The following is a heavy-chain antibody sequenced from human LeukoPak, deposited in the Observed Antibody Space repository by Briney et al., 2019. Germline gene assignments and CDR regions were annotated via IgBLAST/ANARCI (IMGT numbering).Heavy chain of an antibody. CDR3: ARDVGNWFDP. CDR1: GLTFSSYG. CDR2: ISYDGSNK. D-gene: IGHD1-26*01. Sequence: GGSLRLSCAASGLTFSSYGMPWVRKAPGKGREWVAVISYDGSNKYYADSVKGRFTISRDNSKNTLYLQMNSLRAEDTAVYYCARDVGNWFDPWGQGTLVTVSS. J-gene: IGHJ5*02. V-gene: IGHV3-30*03.